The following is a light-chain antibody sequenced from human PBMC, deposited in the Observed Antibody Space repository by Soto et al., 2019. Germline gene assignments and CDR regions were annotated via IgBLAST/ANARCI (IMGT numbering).Light chain of an antibody. V-gene: IGKV1-5*03. J-gene: IGKJ1*01. CDR3: LQYNSYSTWT. Sequence: DIQMTQSPSTLSASVGDRVTITCRASQSISSWLAWYQQKPGKAPKLLIYKASSLESGLPSRFSGSGSGTEFTLTISSLQADDFATYYCLQYNSYSTWTFGQGTKVEIK. CDR1: QSISSW. CDR2: KAS.